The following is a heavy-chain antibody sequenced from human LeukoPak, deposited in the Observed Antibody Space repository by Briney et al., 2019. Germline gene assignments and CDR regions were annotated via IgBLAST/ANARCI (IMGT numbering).Heavy chain of an antibody. V-gene: IGHV3-23*01. CDR3: AKNYYDSSGYGFDF. J-gene: IGHJ4*02. Sequence: GGSLRLSCAASGFTFTNYAMSWVGQAPGKGLEWVSAIRGSGGSTYYADSVKGRFTISRDNSKNTLYLQMSSLRAEDTAVYYCAKNYYDSSGYGFDFWGQGTLVTVSS. CDR2: IRGSGGST. D-gene: IGHD3-22*01. CDR1: GFTFTNYA.